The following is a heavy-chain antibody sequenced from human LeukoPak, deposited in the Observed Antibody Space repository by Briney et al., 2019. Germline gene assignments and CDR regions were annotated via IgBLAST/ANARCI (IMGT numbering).Heavy chain of an antibody. Sequence: GGSLRLSCAASGFTVSSNYMSRVRQAPGKGLEWVSVIYSGGTTYYADSVKGRFIISRQNSNNTLYLQMNRLRAEDTAVYYCGRGVSPTFWSGFMDVWGLGSTVAVSS. J-gene: IGHJ6*01. CDR1: GFTVSSNY. V-gene: IGHV3-53*04. D-gene: IGHD3-3*01. CDR3: GRGVSPTFWSGFMDV. CDR2: IYSGGTT.